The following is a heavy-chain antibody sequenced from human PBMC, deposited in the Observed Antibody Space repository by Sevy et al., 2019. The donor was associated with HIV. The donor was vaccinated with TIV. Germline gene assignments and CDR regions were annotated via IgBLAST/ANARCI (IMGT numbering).Heavy chain of an antibody. D-gene: IGHD2-21*01. CDR3: GLSSHKLGEDGFDI. CDR2: INKDDRT. Sequence: GGALRLSCAASGFVVSDNHMNWVRQAPGKGLEWVSVINKDDRTFYIDSVKGLFTISRDNSRNILYLQMNGLRVEDTAIYSCGLSSHKLGEDGFDIWGQGTMVTVSS. J-gene: IGHJ3*02. V-gene: IGHV3-53*01. CDR1: GFVVSDNH.